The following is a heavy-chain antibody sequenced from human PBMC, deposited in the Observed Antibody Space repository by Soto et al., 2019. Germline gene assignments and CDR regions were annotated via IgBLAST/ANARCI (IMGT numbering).Heavy chain of an antibody. D-gene: IGHD1-1*01. CDR3: ASDNLTGLFAY. CDR1: GGSISSGGYY. Sequence: SETLSLTCTVSGGSISSGGYYWSWIRQHPGKGLEWIGYIYYSGSTYYNPSLKSRVTISVDTSKNQFSLKLTSVTAADTAVYYCASDNLTGLFAYWGQGTLVTVDS. CDR2: IYYSGST. J-gene: IGHJ4*02. V-gene: IGHV4-31*03.